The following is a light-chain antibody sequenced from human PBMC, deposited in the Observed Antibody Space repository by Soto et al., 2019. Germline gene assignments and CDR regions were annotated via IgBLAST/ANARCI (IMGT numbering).Light chain of an antibody. CDR3: QQYNNWPRT. Sequence: IVMTQFPATLSVSPGERATLSCRASQSVSSNLAWYQQKPGQAHRLLIYGASTRATGIPDRFSGSGSGTEFTLTISSLQSEDFAVYYCQQYNNWPRTCGQGTKVE. V-gene: IGKV3D-15*01. CDR1: QSVSSN. J-gene: IGKJ1*01. CDR2: GAS.